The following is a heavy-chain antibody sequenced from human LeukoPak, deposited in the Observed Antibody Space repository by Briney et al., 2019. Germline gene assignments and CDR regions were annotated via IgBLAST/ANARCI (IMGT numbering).Heavy chain of an antibody. CDR2: IYYSGST. CDR3: ASGWGSGSYFY. CDR1: GGSISSYY. D-gene: IGHD3-10*01. J-gene: IGHJ4*02. V-gene: IGHV4-59*08. Sequence: NPSETLSLTCTVSGGSISSYYWNWIRQPPGKGLEWIGYIYYSGSTNHNPSLKSRVTISVDTSKNQFSLKLSSVTAADTAVYYCASGWGSGSYFYWGQGTLVTVSS.